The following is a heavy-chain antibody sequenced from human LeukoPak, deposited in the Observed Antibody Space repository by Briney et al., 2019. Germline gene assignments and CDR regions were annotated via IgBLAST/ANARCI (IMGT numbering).Heavy chain of an antibody. V-gene: IGHV1-46*01. D-gene: IGHD1-26*01. CDR2: INPSGGST. Sequence: GASVKVSCKASGYTFTSYYMHWVRQAPGQGLEWTGIINPSGGSTSYAQKFQGRVTMTRGTSTSTVYMELSSLRSEDTAVYYCARDYSPGIVSDWFDPWGQGTLVTVSS. CDR1: GYTFTSYY. J-gene: IGHJ5*02. CDR3: ARDYSPGIVSDWFDP.